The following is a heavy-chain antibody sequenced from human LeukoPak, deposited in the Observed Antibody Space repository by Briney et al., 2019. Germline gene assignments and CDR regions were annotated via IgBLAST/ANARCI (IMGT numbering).Heavy chain of an antibody. CDR3: ARTANFAAGYYIDY. V-gene: IGHV3-21*01. CDR1: GFTFSSYT. D-gene: IGHD6-13*01. J-gene: IGHJ4*02. CDR2: ISGSSRHK. Sequence: GSLRLSCAASGFTFSSYTMNWVRQAPGKGLEWVSSISGSSRHKYYADSVKGRFTISRDNAKNSLYLQMNSLRAEDTAVYYCARTANFAAGYYIDYWAREPWSPSPQ.